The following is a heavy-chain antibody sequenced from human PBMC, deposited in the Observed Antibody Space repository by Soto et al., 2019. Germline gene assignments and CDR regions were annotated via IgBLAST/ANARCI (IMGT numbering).Heavy chain of an antibody. Sequence: QVQLQESGPGLVKPSETLSLTCSVSGGSISSYYWSWIRQPPGKGLEWNGYIYYTGSTNYNPSLKSRVTVSVDTSKNQFSLQLSSVTAADTAVYYCAIFNWYFDLWGRGTLVTVSS. J-gene: IGHJ2*01. CDR2: IYYTGST. V-gene: IGHV4-59*01. CDR3: AIFNWYFDL. CDR1: GGSISSYY.